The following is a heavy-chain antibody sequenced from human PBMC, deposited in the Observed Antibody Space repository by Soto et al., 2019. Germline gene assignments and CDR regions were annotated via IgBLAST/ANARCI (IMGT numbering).Heavy chain of an antibody. D-gene: IGHD3-10*01. CDR3: AKNYYSSGSYLCPFGY. J-gene: IGHJ4*02. CDR2: ISYDGSNK. CDR1: GFTFSNYA. V-gene: IGHV3-30-3*01. Sequence: GGSLRLSCAASGFTFSNYAIHWVRQAPGRGLEWVAVISYDGSNKYYADSVRGRFTISRDNSMHTLYLQMNTLRAEDTAVYYCAKNYYSSGSYLCPFGYWGQGTLVTVSS.